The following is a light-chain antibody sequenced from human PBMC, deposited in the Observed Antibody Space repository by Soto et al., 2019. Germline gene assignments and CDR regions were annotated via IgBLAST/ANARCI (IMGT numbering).Light chain of an antibody. CDR3: QQCYIYWT. Sequence: DIQMTQSPSTLSASVGDTVTITCWASQTINNCLAWYQQKPGKAPKLLISDASSLEPGVPSRFSGSGSGTEFTLSINSLQPDDFATYYCQQCYIYWTFGQGTKVDI. CDR2: DAS. V-gene: IGKV1-5*01. J-gene: IGKJ1*01. CDR1: QTINNC.